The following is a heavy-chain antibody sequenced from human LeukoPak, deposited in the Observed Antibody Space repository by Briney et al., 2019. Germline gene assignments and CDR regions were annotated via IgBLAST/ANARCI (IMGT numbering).Heavy chain of an antibody. V-gene: IGHV1-2*02. CDR2: INPNSGGT. D-gene: IGHD1-26*01. CDR3: ASRPYSGSYPGSDY. CDR1: GYTFTRYY. J-gene: IGHJ4*02. Sequence: ASVKVSCKASGYTFTRYYMHWVRQAPGQGLEWMGWINPNSGGTNYAQKFQGRVTMTRDTAISTAYMELSRLRSDDTAVYYCASRPYSGSYPGSDYWGQGTLVTVSS.